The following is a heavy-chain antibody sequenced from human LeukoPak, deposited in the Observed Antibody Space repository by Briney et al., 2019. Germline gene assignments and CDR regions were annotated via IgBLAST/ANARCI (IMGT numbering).Heavy chain of an antibody. Sequence: SSVTVSYKASGGTFISYLVSGVRQAPGQGLEWVGRIIPIFGTENYAQKFEGRVTISADEPTGAAYMELSSLRSEDTAVYYCTGDSWSQIDYYYHMDVWGKGTTVIVSS. CDR3: TGDSWSQIDYYYHMDV. CDR2: IIPIFGTE. V-gene: IGHV1-69*01. CDR1: GGTFISYL. D-gene: IGHD2-8*02. J-gene: IGHJ6*03.